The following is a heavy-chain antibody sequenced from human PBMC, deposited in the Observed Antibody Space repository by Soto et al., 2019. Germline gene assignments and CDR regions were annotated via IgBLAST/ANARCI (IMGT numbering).Heavy chain of an antibody. V-gene: IGHV4-61*01. CDR2: IYQSGTT. CDR3: ARDSSGRHDY. J-gene: IGHJ4*02. D-gene: IGHD3-22*01. Sequence: QLQLQESGPGLLQPSETLSLTCSVSCGSVRSGSYYWTWIRQPPGKGLEWIGYIYQSGTTNYNASLKSRVTISIDTSKNQFFLKLNSVTAADTAVYYCARDSSGRHDYWGQGTLVTVSS. CDR1: CGSVRSGSYY.